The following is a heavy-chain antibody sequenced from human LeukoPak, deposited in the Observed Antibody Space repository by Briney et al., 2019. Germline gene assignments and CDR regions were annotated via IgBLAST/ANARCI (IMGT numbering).Heavy chain of an antibody. CDR1: GDSVSNNIAT. CDR2: TYYRSTWYN. V-gene: IGHV6-1*01. D-gene: IGHD2-2*01. Sequence: SQTLSLTCAISGDSVSNNIATWNWIRQSPSRGLEWLGRTYYRSTWYNDYAVSVRGRITVNPDTSKNQFSLHLNSVTPEDTAVYYCARRLTQYDCFDPWGQGILVTVSS. CDR3: ARRLTQYDCFDP. J-gene: IGHJ5*02.